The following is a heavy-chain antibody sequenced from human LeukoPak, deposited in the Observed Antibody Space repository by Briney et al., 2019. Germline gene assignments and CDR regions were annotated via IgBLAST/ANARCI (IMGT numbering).Heavy chain of an antibody. CDR3: ARDTQPTFTIFGVVGY. J-gene: IGHJ4*02. V-gene: IGHV3-20*04. CDR2: INWNGGST. Sequence: PGGSLRVSCAASGFTFDDYGMSWVRQAPGKGLEWVSGINWNGGSTGYADSVKGRFTISRDNAKNSLYLQMNSLRAEDTALYYCARDTQPTFTIFGVVGYWGQGTLVTVSS. D-gene: IGHD3-3*01. CDR1: GFTFDDYG.